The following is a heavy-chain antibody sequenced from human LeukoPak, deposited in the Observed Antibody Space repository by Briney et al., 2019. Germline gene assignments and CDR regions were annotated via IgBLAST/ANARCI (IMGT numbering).Heavy chain of an antibody. J-gene: IGHJ4*02. CDR2: INPNSGGT. V-gene: IGHV1-2*02. CDR3: ARDEAADYYDSSGHGKDY. D-gene: IGHD3-22*01. CDR1: GYTFTGYY. Sequence: GASVKVSCKASGYTFTGYYMHWVRQAPGQGLEWMGWINPNSGGTNYAQKFRGRVTMTRDTSIGTAYMELSRLRSDDTAVYYCARDEAADYYDSSGHGKDYWGQGTLVTVSS.